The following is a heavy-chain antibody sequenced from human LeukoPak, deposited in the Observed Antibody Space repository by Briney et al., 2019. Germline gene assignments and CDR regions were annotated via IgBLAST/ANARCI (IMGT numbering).Heavy chain of an antibody. CDR3: ARGRPPGGWLLYYYYGMDV. CDR1: GGSIISSDYH. J-gene: IGHJ6*02. V-gene: IGHV4-39*07. Sequence: SETLSLTCTVSGGSIISSDYHWGWVRQPPGKGLEWIGTISYSGNTDYNPSLRSRVTISVDTSKNQFSLKLSSVTAADTAVYYCARGRPPGGWLLYYYYGMDVWGQGTTVTVSS. D-gene: IGHD3-22*01. CDR2: ISYSGNT.